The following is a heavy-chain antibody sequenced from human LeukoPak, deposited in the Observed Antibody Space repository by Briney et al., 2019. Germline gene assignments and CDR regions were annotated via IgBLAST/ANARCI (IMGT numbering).Heavy chain of an antibody. CDR2: INPNSGGT. D-gene: IGHD2-8*01. V-gene: IGHV1-2*02. CDR3: ARDLSPYCTNGVCFYSFDY. Sequence: ASVKVSCKASGYTFTGYYMHWVRQAPGQGLEWMGWINPNSGGTNYAQKFQGRVTMTRDTSISTAFMELSRLRSDDTAVYYCARDLSPYCTNGVCFYSFDYWGQGTLVTVSS. J-gene: IGHJ4*02. CDR1: GYTFTGYY.